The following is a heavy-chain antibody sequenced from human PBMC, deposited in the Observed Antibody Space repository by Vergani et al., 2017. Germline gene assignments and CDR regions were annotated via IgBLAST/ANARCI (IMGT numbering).Heavy chain of an antibody. CDR2: ISSSGSTI. CDR1: GFTFSDYY. D-gene: IGHD2-2*01. J-gene: IGHJ4*02. V-gene: IGHV3-11*04. Sequence: QVQLVESGGGLVKPGGSLRLSCAASGFTFSDYYMRWIRQVPGKGLEWVSYISSSGSTIYYADSVKGRFTISRDNAKNSLYLQMNSLRAEDTAVYYCARDHCSSTSCCLFDYWDQGNLVAVSA. CDR3: ARDHCSSTSCCLFDY.